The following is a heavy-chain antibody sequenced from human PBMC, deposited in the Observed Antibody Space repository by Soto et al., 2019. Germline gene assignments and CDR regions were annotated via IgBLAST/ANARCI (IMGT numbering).Heavy chain of an antibody. CDR1: GFTFSSYA. CDR2: ISGSGGST. V-gene: IGHV3-23*01. CDR3: AKGAHYDYVWGSYPPDFSLDY. Sequence: GGSLRLSCAASGFTFSSYAMSWVRQAPGKGLEWVSAISGSGGSTYYADSVKGRFTISRDNSKNTLYLQMNSLRAEDTAVYYCAKGAHYDYVWGSYPPDFSLDYWGQGTLVTVSS. J-gene: IGHJ4*02. D-gene: IGHD3-16*02.